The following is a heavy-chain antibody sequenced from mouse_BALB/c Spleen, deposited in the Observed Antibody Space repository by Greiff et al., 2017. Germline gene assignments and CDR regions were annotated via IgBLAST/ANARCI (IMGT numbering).Heavy chain of an antibody. D-gene: IGHD2-3*01. V-gene: IGHV3-6*02. CDR2: ISYDGSN. Sequence: EVQLQQSGPGLVKPSQSLSLTCSVTGYSITSGYYWNWIRQFPGNKLEWMGYISYDGSNNYNPTLKNRISITRDTSKNQFFLKLNSVTTEDTATYYCARVYDGYFAYWGQGTLVTVAA. J-gene: IGHJ3*01. CDR3: ARVYDGYFAY. CDR1: GYSITSGYY.